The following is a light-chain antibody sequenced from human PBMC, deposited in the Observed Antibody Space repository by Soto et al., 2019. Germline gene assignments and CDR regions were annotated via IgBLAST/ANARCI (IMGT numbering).Light chain of an antibody. V-gene: IGLV2-8*01. Sequence: QSALTQPPSASGSPGQSVTISCTGTSSDVGGYNYVSWYQQHPGKAPKPMIYEVSKRPSGVPDRFSGSKSGNTASLTVSGLQAEDEADYYCSSYAGSNMVVFGGGTKVTVL. CDR3: SSYAGSNMVV. J-gene: IGLJ2*01. CDR1: SSDVGGYNY. CDR2: EVS.